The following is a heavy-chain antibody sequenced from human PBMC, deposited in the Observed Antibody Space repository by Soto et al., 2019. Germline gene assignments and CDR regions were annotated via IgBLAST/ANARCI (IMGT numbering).Heavy chain of an antibody. Sequence: SLRLSCAASGFSFSNAWMSWVRQAPGKGLEWVGRIKSKTDGRTTDYAAPVKGRFTISRDDSKNTLYLQMNSLKTEDTAVYYCTTAPFVTIGVWPPRSSDYCGQRTLVTVSS. V-gene: IGHV3-15*01. D-gene: IGHD2-8*01. CDR1: GFSFSNAW. CDR3: TTAPFVTIGVWPPRSSDY. J-gene: IGHJ4*02. CDR2: IKSKTDGRTT.